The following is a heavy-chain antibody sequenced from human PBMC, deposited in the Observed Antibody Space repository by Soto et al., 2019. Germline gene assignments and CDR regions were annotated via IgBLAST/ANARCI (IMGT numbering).Heavy chain of an antibody. Sequence: SGPTLVNPTQTLTLTCTFSGFSLSTSGMCVSWIRQPPGKALEWIGEINHSGSTNYNPSLKSRVTISVDTSKNQFSLKLSSVTAADTAVYYCARGSHLAITMVRGVREARFDYWGQ. V-gene: IGHV4-39*07. CDR2: INHSGST. CDR3: ARGSHLAITMVRGVREARFDY. J-gene: IGHJ4*02. CDR1: GFSLSTSGM. D-gene: IGHD3-10*01.